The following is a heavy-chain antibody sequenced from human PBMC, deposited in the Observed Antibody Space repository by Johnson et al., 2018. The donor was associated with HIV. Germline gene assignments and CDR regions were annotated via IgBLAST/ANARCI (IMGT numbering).Heavy chain of an antibody. CDR1: GFTFSSYD. Sequence: VQLVESGGGLVQPGGSLRLSCAASGFTFSSYDMHWVRQATGKGLEWVSAIGTAGDTYYPGSVKGRFTISRENAKNSLYLQMNSLRAEDTAVYYCAKDLFTEREDDVFDIWGQGTMVTVSS. CDR3: AKDLFTEREDDVFDI. CDR2: IGTAGDT. J-gene: IGHJ3*02. D-gene: IGHD1-26*01. V-gene: IGHV3-13*01.